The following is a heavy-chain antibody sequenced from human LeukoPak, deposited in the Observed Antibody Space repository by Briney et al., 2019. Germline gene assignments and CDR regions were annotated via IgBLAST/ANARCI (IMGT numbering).Heavy chain of an antibody. CDR1: GYSFTSYW. CDR3: ARRADRRAFTFGGKFDP. J-gene: IGHJ5*02. Sequence: GESLKISCKGSGYSFTSYWIGWVRQMPGKGLEWMGIIYPGDSDTRYSPSFQGQVTISADKSISTAYLQWSSLKASDTAMYYCARRADRRAFTFGGKFDPWGQGTLVTVSS. D-gene: IGHD2-15*01. V-gene: IGHV5-51*01. CDR2: IYPGDSDT.